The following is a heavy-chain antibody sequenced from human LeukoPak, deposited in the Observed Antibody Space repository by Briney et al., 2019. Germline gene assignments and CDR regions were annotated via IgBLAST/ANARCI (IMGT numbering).Heavy chain of an antibody. CDR3: ARHSVEWEPHDAFDI. CDR2: IYPGDSDT. J-gene: IGHJ3*02. CDR1: GYSFTSYW. V-gene: IGHV5-51*01. Sequence: GESLKISCKGSGYSFTSYWIGWVRQMPGKGLEWMGIIYPGDSDTRYSPPFQGQVTISADKSISTAYLQWSSLKASDTAMYYCARHSVEWEPHDAFDIWGQGTMVTVSS. D-gene: IGHD1-26*01.